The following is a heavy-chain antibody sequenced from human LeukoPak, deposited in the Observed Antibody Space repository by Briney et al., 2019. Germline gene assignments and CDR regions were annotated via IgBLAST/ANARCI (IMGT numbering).Heavy chain of an antibody. CDR1: VYTFTGNY. D-gene: IGHD1-26*01. CDR3: ARDPVRVGATTDWFDP. J-gene: IGHJ5*02. Sequence: SVKVSCKASVYTFTGNYLHWVRQAPGQGLEWMGWINPDSGGTNYEQKFQGRVTMTRDTSITTAYMELSRLRSDDTAVYYCARDPVRVGATTDWFDPWGQGTLVTVSS. CDR2: INPDSGGT. V-gene: IGHV1-2*02.